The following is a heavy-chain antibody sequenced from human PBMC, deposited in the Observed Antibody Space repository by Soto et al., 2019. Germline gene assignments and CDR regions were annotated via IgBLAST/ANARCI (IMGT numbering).Heavy chain of an antibody. V-gene: IGHV4-61*03. CDR2: IYYSGST. D-gene: IGHD3-3*01. J-gene: IGHJ5*02. Sequence: SETLSLTCSVSGGSISSGYYYWSWIRQPPGKGLEWIGNIYYSGSTNYNPSLKSRVTISLDTSMNYFSLRLSSVTAADTAVYYCARGQRFSDWFDPWGQGTLVTVSS. CDR1: GGSISSGYYY. CDR3: ARGQRFSDWFDP.